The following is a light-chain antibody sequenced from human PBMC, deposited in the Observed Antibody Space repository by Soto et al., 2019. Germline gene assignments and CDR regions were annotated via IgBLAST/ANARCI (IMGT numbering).Light chain of an antibody. Sequence: DVVMTQSPLSLPVTLGQPASISCRSSQSLVYSDGKTYLNWFQQRPGQSPRRLIYNVSNRDSGVPDRFSGSGSGTDFTLKISRVEAEDVGVYYCMQGTHWPWTFGQGTKVEIK. J-gene: IGKJ1*01. CDR2: NVS. CDR3: MQGTHWPWT. CDR1: QSLVYSDGKTY. V-gene: IGKV2-30*01.